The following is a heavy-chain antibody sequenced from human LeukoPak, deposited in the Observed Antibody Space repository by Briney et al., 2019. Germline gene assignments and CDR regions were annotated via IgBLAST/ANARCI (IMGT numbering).Heavy chain of an antibody. D-gene: IGHD6-19*01. CDR2: ISGSGGST. J-gene: IGHJ4*02. V-gene: IGHV3-23*01. CDR1: RFTFSSYA. CDR3: AKDFATGYSSGWYVY. Sequence: GGSLRLSCAASRFTFSSYAMSWVRQAPGKGLEWVSAISGSGGSTYYADSVKGRFTISRDNPKNTLYLQMNSLRAEDTAVYYCAKDFATGYSSGWYVYWGQGTLVTVSS.